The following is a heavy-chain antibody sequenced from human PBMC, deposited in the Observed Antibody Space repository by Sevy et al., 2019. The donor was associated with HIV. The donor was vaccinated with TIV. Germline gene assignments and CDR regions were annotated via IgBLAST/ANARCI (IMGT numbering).Heavy chain of an antibody. D-gene: IGHD5-12*01. CDR2: ISWNSGRL. V-gene: IGHV3-9*01. CDR3: AKDIRRDGNNYGPLDS. CDR1: GFMFDEYA. J-gene: IGHJ4*02. Sequence: GGSLRLSCAASGFMFDEYAMHWVRQAPGKGLEWVSGISWNSGRLSYADSVKARFAISRDNAKNFLFLQMNSLRPEDTALYYCAKDIRRDGNNYGPLDSWGQGTLVTVSS.